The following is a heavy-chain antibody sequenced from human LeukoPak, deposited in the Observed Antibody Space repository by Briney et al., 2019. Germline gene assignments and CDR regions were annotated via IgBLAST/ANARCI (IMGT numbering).Heavy chain of an antibody. CDR2: IWYDGSNQ. CDR1: GLTFTTFV. J-gene: IGHJ4*02. D-gene: IGHD3-3*01. CDR3: ARDRAIHYFAY. V-gene: IGHV3-33*01. Sequence: PGPSLTLSCAASGLTFTTFVLQWVRHARGRGMEWVAFIWYDGSNQHYADSVKGRFTISRDDSKKTLYLQMNSLRAEDTAVYYCARDRAIHYFAYWGQGSPVTVSS.